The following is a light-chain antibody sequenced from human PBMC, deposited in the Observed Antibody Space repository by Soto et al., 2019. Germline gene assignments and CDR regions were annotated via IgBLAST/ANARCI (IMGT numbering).Light chain of an antibody. V-gene: IGKV3D-20*02. CDR2: GAS. CDR3: QQRRNWSPIT. CDR1: HTVSSSY. Sequence: EILMTQSPGTLSLSPGERATLSCRASHTVSSSYLAWYQQKPGQDPRLLFYGASSRATGGLDRCSGSGSGRDFTLTIISLDPEDYAVYYCQQRRNWSPITFGPGTRLDIK. J-gene: IGKJ5*01.